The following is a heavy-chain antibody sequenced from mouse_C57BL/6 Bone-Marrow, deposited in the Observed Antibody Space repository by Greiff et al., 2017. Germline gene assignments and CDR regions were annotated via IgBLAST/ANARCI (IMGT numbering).Heavy chain of an antibody. CDR3: AGNYYGSSPYAMDY. J-gene: IGHJ4*01. D-gene: IGHD1-1*01. Sequence: VQLQQSGPELVKPGASVKISCKASGYSFTDYNMNWVKQSNGKSLEWIGVINPNYGTTSYNQKFKGKATLTVDQSSSTAYMQLNSLTSEDSAVYYCAGNYYGSSPYAMDYWGQETSVTVSS. CDR1: GYSFTDYN. CDR2: INPNYGTT. V-gene: IGHV1-39*01.